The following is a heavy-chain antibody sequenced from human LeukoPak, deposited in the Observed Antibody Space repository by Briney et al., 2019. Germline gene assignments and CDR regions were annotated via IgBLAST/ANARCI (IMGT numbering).Heavy chain of an antibody. CDR2: IYSSGST. CDR3: ARVGDGLYYYYYYMDV. D-gene: IGHD3-10*01. J-gene: IGHJ6*03. V-gene: IGHV4-59*01. CDR1: GASINSYY. Sequence: SETLSLTCTVSGASINSYYWSWIRQPPGKGLEWIGYIYSSGSTNYNPSLKSRVTISVDTSKNQFSLKLTSMTAADTAVYHCARVGDGLYYYYYYMDVWGKGTTVTVSS.